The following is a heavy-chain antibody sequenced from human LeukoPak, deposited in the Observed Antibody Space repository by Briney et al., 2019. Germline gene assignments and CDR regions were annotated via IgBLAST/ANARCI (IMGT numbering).Heavy chain of an antibody. J-gene: IGHJ5*02. Sequence: ASVKVPCKASGYTFTSYDINWVRQATGQGLEWMGWMNPSSGSTGYAQKFQGRVTMTRNTSISTAYMELSSLRSEDTAVYYCAKRSDPGWFDPWGQGTLVTVSS. V-gene: IGHV1-8*01. CDR2: MNPSSGST. D-gene: IGHD7-27*01. CDR1: GYTFTSYD. CDR3: AKRSDPGWFDP.